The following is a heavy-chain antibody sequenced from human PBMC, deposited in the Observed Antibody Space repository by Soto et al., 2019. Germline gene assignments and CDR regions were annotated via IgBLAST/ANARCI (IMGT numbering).Heavy chain of an antibody. CDR3: ARDPLNWNYDSSYFDY. J-gene: IGHJ4*02. Sequence: QVQLVQSGAEVKKPGSSVKVSCKASGGTFSSYAISWVRQAPGQGLEWMGGIIPIFGTANYAQKFQGRVTITADESTSTAYMELSSLRSEDTDVYYCARDPLNWNYDSSYFDYWGQGTLVTVSS. CDR2: IIPIFGTA. V-gene: IGHV1-69*12. CDR1: GGTFSSYA. D-gene: IGHD1-7*01.